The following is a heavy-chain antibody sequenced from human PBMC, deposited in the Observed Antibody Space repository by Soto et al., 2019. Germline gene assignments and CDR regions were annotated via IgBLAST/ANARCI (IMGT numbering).Heavy chain of an antibody. CDR3: AKGRGQNWNFDY. D-gene: IGHD1-1*01. Sequence: EVQLLESGGGSVQPGGSLRLSCAASVFTFISYAMHLVRRPPGKVLEWASSISGSGGTAYYADSVKGRFSISRDSLVNTLYLQMNSLRAEDTAVYYCAKGRGQNWNFDYWGQVTMVTVSP. CDR2: ISGSGGTA. J-gene: IGHJ4*02. CDR1: VFTFISYA. V-gene: IGHV3-23*01.